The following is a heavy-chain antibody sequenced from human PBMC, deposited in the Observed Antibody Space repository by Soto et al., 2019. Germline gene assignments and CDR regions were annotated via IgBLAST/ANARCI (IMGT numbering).Heavy chain of an antibody. CDR2: IWYDGSKK. J-gene: IGHJ5*02. CDR1: GFTFRNYG. Sequence: QVQLVESGGGVVQPGRSLRLSCAASGFTFRNYGMHWVRQAPGKGLEWLAVIWYDGSKKYYADSVKGRFPISRDNSKKPLYLEMNSLRDEDTAVYYCARDVRSRRYDLWGQGTLVIVSS. CDR3: ARDVRSRRYDL. D-gene: IGHD3-10*02. V-gene: IGHV3-33*01.